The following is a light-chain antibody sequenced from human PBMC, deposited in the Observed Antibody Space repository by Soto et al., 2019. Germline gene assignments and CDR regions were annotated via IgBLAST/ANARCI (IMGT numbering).Light chain of an antibody. CDR2: AVS. J-gene: IGLJ1*01. V-gene: IGLV2-14*01. CDR1: SSDVGGYNY. CDR3: CSYTVSGTYV. Sequence: QSVLTQPASVSGSPGQSITISCTGTSSDVGGYNYVPWYQQHPGKAPKLMIYAVSNRPSGVSNRFSGSKSGNTATLTISGLQAEDEADYHCCSYTVSGTYVFGTGTKVTVL.